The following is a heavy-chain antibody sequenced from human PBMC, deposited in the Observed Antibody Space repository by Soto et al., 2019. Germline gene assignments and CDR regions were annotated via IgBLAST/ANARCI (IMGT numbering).Heavy chain of an antibody. CDR1: GGSINSGGYS. V-gene: IGHV4-30-2*01. CDR2: IYHSGTT. CDR3: ARLDI. J-gene: IGHJ3*02. Sequence: PSETLSLTCTVSGGSINSGGYSWTWIRQPPGKGLEWIGFIYHSGTTYYNPSLKSRVTISVDTSKNQFSLKLSSVTAADTAVYYCARLDIWGQGTMVTVSS.